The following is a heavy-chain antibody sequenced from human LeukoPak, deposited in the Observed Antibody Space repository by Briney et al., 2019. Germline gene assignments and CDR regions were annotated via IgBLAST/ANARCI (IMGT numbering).Heavy chain of an antibody. CDR3: AKEGPIKFYYYYGMDV. V-gene: IGHV3-23*01. CDR2: ISGGGGST. CDR1: GFTFSSYA. Sequence: GGSLRLSCAASGFTFSSYAMSWVRQAPGKGLEWVSAISGGGGSTYYADSVKGRFTISRDNSKNTLHLQMNSLRAEDTAVYYCAKEGPIKFYYYYGMDVWGQGTTVTVSS. J-gene: IGHJ6*02.